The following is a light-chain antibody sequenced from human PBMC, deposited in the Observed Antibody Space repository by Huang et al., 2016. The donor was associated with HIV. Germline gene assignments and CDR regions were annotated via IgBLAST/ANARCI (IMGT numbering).Light chain of an antibody. J-gene: IGKJ1*01. CDR3: QQYNDWWT. V-gene: IGKV3-15*01. Sequence: EIVLTQSPATLSVSPGERATLSCRASQRVSSNLAWYQQKPGQAPRLLIYGAYTRATGGPARFSGSGSGTEFTLTISSLQSEDSALYFCQQYNDWWTFGQGTKVEVK. CDR1: QRVSSN. CDR2: GAY.